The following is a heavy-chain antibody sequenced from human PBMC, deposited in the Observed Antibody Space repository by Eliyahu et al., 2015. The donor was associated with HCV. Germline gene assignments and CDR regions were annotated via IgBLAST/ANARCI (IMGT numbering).Heavy chain of an antibody. D-gene: IGHD6-19*01. CDR1: GYTFTTYT. CDR3: ARDGDLGIAVAGLGY. J-gene: IGHJ4*02. Sequence: QVQFVQSGAEVKKPGASVKVSCKASGYTFTTYTVHWPPQAPGQRLEWMGWINAGNGNTKYSQKFQDRVTITRDTSASTAYMELSSLRSEDTAVYYCARDGDLGIAVAGLGYWGQGTLVTVSS. V-gene: IGHV1-3*01. CDR2: INAGNGNT.